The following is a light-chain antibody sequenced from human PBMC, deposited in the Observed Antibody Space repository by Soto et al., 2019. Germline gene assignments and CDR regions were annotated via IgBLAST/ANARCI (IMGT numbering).Light chain of an antibody. V-gene: IGKV3-15*01. J-gene: IGKJ3*01. Sequence: DIVLTQSPATLSVSPGESATLSCRASQSVSRALAWYQHVPGQAPRLLIYDSSTRATGVPARFSGSGSGTRFTLTISSLQSEDFAVYHCQQYNNWPPFTFGPGTKVDIK. CDR2: DSS. CDR1: QSVSRA. CDR3: QQYNNWPPFT.